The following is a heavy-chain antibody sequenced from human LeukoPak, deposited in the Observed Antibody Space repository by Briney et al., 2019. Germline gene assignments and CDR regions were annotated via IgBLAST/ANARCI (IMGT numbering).Heavy chain of an antibody. CDR1: GFTFSDYY. J-gene: IGHJ3*02. Sequence: PGGSLRLSCAACGFTFSDYYMSWIRQAPGKGLEWVSYISSSGSTIYYADSVKDRFTISRDNAKNSLYLQMNSLRAEDTAVYYCARGFLPRLMAFDIWGQGTMVTVSS. CDR2: ISSSGSTI. V-gene: IGHV3-11*01. CDR3: ARGFLPRLMAFDI. D-gene: IGHD2/OR15-2a*01.